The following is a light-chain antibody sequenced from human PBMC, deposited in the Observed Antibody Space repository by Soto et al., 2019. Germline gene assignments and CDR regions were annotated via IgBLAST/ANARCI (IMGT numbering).Light chain of an antibody. V-gene: IGKV1-17*01. J-gene: IGKJ5*01. CDR1: QDIRSD. CDR2: AAS. Sequence: DIQMTQSPSSLSASVGDRVTITCRASQDIRSDLVWYQQTPGKAPKRLIYAASSLQSGVPSRFSGSGSGTDFTLTISSLEPEDFAVYYCQQRSNWPTITFGQGTRLEI. CDR3: QQRSNWPTIT.